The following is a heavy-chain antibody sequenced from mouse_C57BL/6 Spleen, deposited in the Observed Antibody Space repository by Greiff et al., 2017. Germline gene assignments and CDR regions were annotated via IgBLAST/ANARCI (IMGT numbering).Heavy chain of an antibody. V-gene: IGHV5-16*01. J-gene: IGHJ2*01. CDR1: GFTFSDYY. D-gene: IGHD1-1*01. CDR3: ARVGSSYCFDY. CDR2: INYDGSST. Sequence: DVTLVESEGGLVQPGSSMKLSCTASGFTFSDYYMAWVRQVPEKGLEWVANINYDGSSTYYLDSLKSRFIISRDNAKNILYLQMSSLKSEDTATYYCARVGSSYCFDYWGQGTTLTVSS.